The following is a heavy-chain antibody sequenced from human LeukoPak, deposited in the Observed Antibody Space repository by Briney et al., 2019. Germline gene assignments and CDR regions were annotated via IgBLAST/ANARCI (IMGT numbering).Heavy chain of an antibody. CDR1: GFTFSNAW. V-gene: IGHV3-15*01. Sequence: GGSLTLSCAASGFTFSNAWMSWVRQAPGKGLEWVGRIKSKTDGGTQEYAAPVKGRLKIPREESKNTLYLQMNSLKAEDTAVYYCTTDQPGYYDSSGYCGFDYWGRGTLVSVSS. CDR3: TTDQPGYYDSSGYCGFDY. CDR2: IKSKTDGGTQ. D-gene: IGHD3-22*01. J-gene: IGHJ4*02.